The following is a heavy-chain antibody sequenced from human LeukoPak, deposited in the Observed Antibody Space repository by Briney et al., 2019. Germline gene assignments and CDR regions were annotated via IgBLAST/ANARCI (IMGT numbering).Heavy chain of an antibody. Sequence: KSSETLSLTCTVSGGSISSYYWSWIRQPPGKGLEWIGRIYTSGSTNYNPSLKSQVTISVDTSKNQFSLKLSSVSAADTAVYYCARIPRYCSSTSCYRGDAFDIWGQGTMVTVSS. CDR2: IYTSGST. D-gene: IGHD2-2*01. CDR1: GGSISSYY. V-gene: IGHV4-4*08. J-gene: IGHJ3*02. CDR3: ARIPRYCSSTSCYRGDAFDI.